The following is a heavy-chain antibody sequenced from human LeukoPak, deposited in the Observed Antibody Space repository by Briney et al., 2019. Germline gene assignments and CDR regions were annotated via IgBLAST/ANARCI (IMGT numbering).Heavy chain of an antibody. CDR2: IKQDGSVK. J-gene: IGHJ4*02. V-gene: IGHV3-7*01. CDR3: ARVRGYDILTGYYSPYFDY. D-gene: IGHD3-9*01. Sequence: GGSLRLSCAASGFTFSSYWMSWVRQAPGKGLEWVANIKQDGSVKYYVDSVKGRFTISRDNAKNSLYLQMNSLRAEDTAVYYCARVRGYDILTGYYSPYFDYWGQGTLVTVSS. CDR1: GFTFSSYW.